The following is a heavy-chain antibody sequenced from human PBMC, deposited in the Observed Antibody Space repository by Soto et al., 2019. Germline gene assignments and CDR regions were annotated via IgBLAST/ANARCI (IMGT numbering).Heavy chain of an antibody. Sequence: PGGSLRLSCEASGFTFSAFGMHWVRQAPGKGLEWVAIISYDGSNKYYADSVKGRFTISRDNSKNTLYLQMNSLRAEDTAVYYCAKLSRGYYDNSGYFDYWGQGTLVTVSS. D-gene: IGHD3-22*01. CDR2: ISYDGSNK. CDR1: GFTFSAFG. V-gene: IGHV3-30*18. CDR3: AKLSRGYYDNSGYFDY. J-gene: IGHJ4*02.